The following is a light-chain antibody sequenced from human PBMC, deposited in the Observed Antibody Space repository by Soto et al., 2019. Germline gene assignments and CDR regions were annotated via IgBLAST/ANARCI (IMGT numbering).Light chain of an antibody. J-gene: IGKJ1*01. Sequence: IAMTQSPATLSVSPGARATISWPASQSVSSNLAWYQQKPGQAPRLLIYGASTRATGIPARFSGSGSGTEFTLTISSLQSEDFAVYYCQQYNNWRTFGQGTKVDI. CDR2: GAS. CDR1: QSVSSN. CDR3: QQYNNWRT. V-gene: IGKV3-15*01.